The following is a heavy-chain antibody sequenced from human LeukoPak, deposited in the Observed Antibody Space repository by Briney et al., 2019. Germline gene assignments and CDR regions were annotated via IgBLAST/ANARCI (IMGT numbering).Heavy chain of an antibody. CDR2: ISSSSSTI. Sequence: PGGSLRLSCAASGFTFSSYSMNWVRQAPGKGLEWVSYISSSSSTIYYADSVKGRFTISRDNAKNSLYLQMNSLRAEDTAVYYCARGMRTYYYGSSGYYYWGQGTLVTVSS. J-gene: IGHJ4*02. CDR1: GFTFSSYS. D-gene: IGHD3-22*01. V-gene: IGHV3-48*01. CDR3: ARGMRTYYYGSSGYYY.